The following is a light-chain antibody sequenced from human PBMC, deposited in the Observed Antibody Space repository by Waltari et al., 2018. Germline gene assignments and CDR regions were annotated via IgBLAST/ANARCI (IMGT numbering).Light chain of an antibody. Sequence: QSALTQPASVSGSPVQSVTISCTGASRDIGRYDIVSWYQQHPGNAPKLIICDVSKRPSVVSDRFSGSKSGDTASLTISGLQFEDEADYYCCSYAGNYIWVFGGGTRLTVL. CDR3: CSYAGNYIWV. CDR1: SRDIGRYDI. CDR2: DVS. V-gene: IGLV2-23*02. J-gene: IGLJ3*02.